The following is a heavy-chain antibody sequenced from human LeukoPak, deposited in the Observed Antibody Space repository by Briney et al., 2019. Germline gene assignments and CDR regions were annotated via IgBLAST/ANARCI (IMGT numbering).Heavy chain of an antibody. J-gene: IGHJ4*02. Sequence: PGGSLRLSCAASGFTFSSYAMSWVRQAPGKGLEWVSAISGSGGSTYYADSVKGRFTISRDNSKNTLYLQMNSLRAEDTAVYYCARVRYYYDSSGYYEYFDYWGQGTLVTVSS. CDR2: ISGSGGST. CDR3: ARVRYYYDSSGYYEYFDY. D-gene: IGHD3-22*01. V-gene: IGHV3-23*01. CDR1: GFTFSSYA.